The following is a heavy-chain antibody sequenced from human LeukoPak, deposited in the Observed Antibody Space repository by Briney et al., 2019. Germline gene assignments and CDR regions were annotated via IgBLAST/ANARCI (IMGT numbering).Heavy chain of an antibody. D-gene: IGHD2/OR15-2a*01. CDR1: GFTFTSYA. J-gene: IGHJ6*02. Sequence: GGSLRLSCAASGFTFTSYAMSWVRQAPGKGLEWVSAISGSGGSTYYAHSVKGRFTISRDNSKNTLYLQMNSLRAEDTAVYYCAKYFTYYYYGMDVWGQGTTVTVSS. CDR2: ISGSGGST. V-gene: IGHV3-23*01. CDR3: AKYFTYYYYGMDV.